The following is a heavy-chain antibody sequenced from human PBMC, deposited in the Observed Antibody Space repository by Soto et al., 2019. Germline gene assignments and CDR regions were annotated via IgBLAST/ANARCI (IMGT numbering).Heavy chain of an antibody. D-gene: IGHD2-21*01. CDR3: AHRLRLLANLDY. V-gene: IGHV2-5*01. Sequence: SCPTLVNPTQTLTLTCTFSGFSLTTSGVGVGWIRQPPGKALEWLALIYWNDEKRYSPSLKSRLTITKDTSRNQVVLTMTNMEPVETATYYCAHRLRLLANLDYWGQGTLVTVSS. CDR1: GFSLTTSGVG. J-gene: IGHJ4*02. CDR2: IYWNDEK.